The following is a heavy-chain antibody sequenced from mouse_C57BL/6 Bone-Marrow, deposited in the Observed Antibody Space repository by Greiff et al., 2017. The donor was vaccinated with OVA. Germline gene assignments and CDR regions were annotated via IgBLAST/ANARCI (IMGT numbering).Heavy chain of an antibody. CDR3: AVAAPYYFDY. V-gene: IGHV1-82*01. CDR1: GYAFSSSW. J-gene: IGHJ2*02. Sequence: LVESGPELVKPGASVKISCKASGYAFSSSWMNWVKQRPGKGLEWIGRIYPGDGDTNYNGKFKGKATMTADKSSSTAYMQLSSLTAEDSAVSFWAVAAPYYFDYWGQGTSLTVSS. D-gene: IGHD1-1*01. CDR2: IYPGDGDT.